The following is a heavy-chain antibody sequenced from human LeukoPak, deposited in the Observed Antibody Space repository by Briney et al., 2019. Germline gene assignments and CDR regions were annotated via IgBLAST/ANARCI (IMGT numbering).Heavy chain of an antibody. CDR2: IFHTGST. J-gene: IGHJ4*02. Sequence: SETLSLTCTVSGYSISSGYYWGWIRQPPGKGLEWIGSIFHTGSTYYNPSLKSRVTISVDTSKNQFSLKLSSVTAADTAVYYCARDDYGDPYYFDYWGQGTLVTVSS. CDR1: GYSISSGYY. CDR3: ARDDYGDPYYFDY. D-gene: IGHD4-17*01. V-gene: IGHV4-38-2*02.